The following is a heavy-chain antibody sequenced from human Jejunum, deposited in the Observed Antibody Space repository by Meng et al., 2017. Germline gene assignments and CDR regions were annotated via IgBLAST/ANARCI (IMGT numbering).Heavy chain of an antibody. D-gene: IGHD3-3*01. CDR1: GYTFIDAY. V-gene: IGHV1-2*06. CDR2: IIPSISDA. J-gene: IGHJ4*02. CDR3: ARDGGYYDLDY. Sequence: VQIVQSGGEVKKPGASVKVSCKASGYTFIDAYVHWVRQAPGQGLEWMGRIIPSISDAGSAQKFQGRVTLTWDTSISTAYMELSSLRSDDTATYYCARDGGYYDLDYWGQGTLVTVSS.